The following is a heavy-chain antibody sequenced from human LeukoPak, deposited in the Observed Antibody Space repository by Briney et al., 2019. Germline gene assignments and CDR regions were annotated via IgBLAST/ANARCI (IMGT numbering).Heavy chain of an antibody. CDR1: GGSISSSSYY. CDR2: IYYSGST. J-gene: IGHJ5*02. D-gene: IGHD6-19*01. V-gene: IGHV4-39*07. CDR3: ARESAEQWLKTEAGYNWFDP. Sequence: SETLSLTCTVSGGSISSSSYYWGWIRQPPGKGLEWIGSIYYSGSTYYNPSLKSRVTISVDTSKNQFSLKLSSVTAADTAVYYCARESAEQWLKTEAGYNWFDPWGQGTLVTVSS.